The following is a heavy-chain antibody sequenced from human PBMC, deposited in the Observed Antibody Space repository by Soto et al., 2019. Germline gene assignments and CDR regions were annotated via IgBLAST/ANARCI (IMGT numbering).Heavy chain of an antibody. CDR1: GFTFSNAW. CDR2: IKSKTDGGTT. J-gene: IGHJ4*02. CDR3: TTGGREYDCGSGYAFDC. Sequence: EVQLVESGGGLVKPGGSLRLSCAASGFTFSNAWMSWVRQAPGKGLEWVGRIKSKTDGGTTDYAAPVKGRFTISRDDSKNTLYLQMNSLNTEDTAVYYCTTGGREYDCGSGYAFDCWGQGTLVTVSS. D-gene: IGHD3-3*01. V-gene: IGHV3-15*01.